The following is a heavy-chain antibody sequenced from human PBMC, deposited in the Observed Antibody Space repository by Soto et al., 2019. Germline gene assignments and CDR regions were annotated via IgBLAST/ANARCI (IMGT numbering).Heavy chain of an antibody. CDR3: AYRGPPRLVDH. Sequence: QITLKESGPTLVKPTQTLTLTCTFSGFSLITSGVGVGWIRQPPGKALEWLALIYCDDDKRYSPSLNSRLTITKETSKNPVLLTLTNMDPVDTATYYCAYRGPPRLVDHWVQGTLFTESS. CDR1: GFSLITSGVG. D-gene: IGHD2-21*01. V-gene: IGHV2-5*02. CDR2: IYCDDDK. J-gene: IGHJ4*02.